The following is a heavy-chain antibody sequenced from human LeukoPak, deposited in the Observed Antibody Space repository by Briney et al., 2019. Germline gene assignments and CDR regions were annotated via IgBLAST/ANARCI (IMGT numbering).Heavy chain of an antibody. D-gene: IGHD3-22*01. CDR1: GFSFSSYG. V-gene: IGHV3-30*18. CDR2: IAYDGTHT. J-gene: IGHJ4*02. Sequence: PGGSLRLSSAASGFSFSSYGMHSGRQAPDKRLWWVVVIAYDGTHTYYADSVKGRFTISRDNSKNTLYLQMNSLRPEDTAVYYCAKGPDYYDSSGYLATFDYWGQGTLVTVSS. CDR3: AKGPDYYDSSGYLATFDY.